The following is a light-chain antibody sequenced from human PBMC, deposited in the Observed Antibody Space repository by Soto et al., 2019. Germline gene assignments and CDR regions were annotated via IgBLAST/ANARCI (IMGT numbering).Light chain of an antibody. Sequence: DIQMTQSPSTLSASVGDRVTITCRASQSISSWLAWYQQKPGKAPNLLIYDASSLEDGVPSRFSGSGSGTDFTLTISSLQPEDFATYYCQQRGTFGQGTKVDIK. CDR1: QSISSW. V-gene: IGKV1-5*01. CDR2: DAS. J-gene: IGKJ1*01. CDR3: QQRGT.